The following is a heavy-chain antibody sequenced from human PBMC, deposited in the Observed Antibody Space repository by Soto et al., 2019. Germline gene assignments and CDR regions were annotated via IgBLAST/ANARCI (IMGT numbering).Heavy chain of an antibody. CDR1: GDSVYNNGAA. Sequence: SQTLSLTCAVSGDSVYNNGAAWNWIRQSPSRGLEWLGRTYYRSRWHTDYAVSMKSRITITPDTSKNQFSLQVNSVTPEDTALYYCPRHPPAYHSPFDSRRQGTLVTVCS. D-gene: IGHD4-4*01. CDR2: TYYRSRWHT. V-gene: IGHV6-1*01. J-gene: IGHJ4*02. CDR3: PRHPPAYHSPFDS.